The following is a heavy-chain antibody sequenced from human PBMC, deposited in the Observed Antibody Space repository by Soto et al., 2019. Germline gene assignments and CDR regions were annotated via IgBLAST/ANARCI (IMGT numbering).Heavy chain of an antibody. D-gene: IGHD1-26*01. V-gene: IGHV3-7*05. CDR3: ARDHPLRWELLTKDYYYYGMDV. CDR2: IKQDGSEK. CDR1: GFTFSSYW. J-gene: IGHJ6*02. Sequence: GGSLRLSCAASGFTFSSYWMSWVRQAPGKGLEWVANIKQDGSEKYYVDSVKGRFTISRDNAKNSLYLQMNSLRAEDTAVYYCARDHPLRWELLTKDYYYYGMDVWGQGTTVTVSS.